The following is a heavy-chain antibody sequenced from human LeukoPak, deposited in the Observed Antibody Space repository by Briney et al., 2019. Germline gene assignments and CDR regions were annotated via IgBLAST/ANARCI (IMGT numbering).Heavy chain of an antibody. D-gene: IGHD4-11*01. Sequence: ASVKVTCKASGYTFTSYYMHWVRQAPGQGLEWMGIINPSGGSTSYAQKFQGRVTMTRDTSTSTVYMELSSLRSEDTAVYYCARDFRVQYDYYYYYYMDVWGKGTTVTVSS. CDR2: INPSGGST. CDR3: ARDFRVQYDYYYYYYMDV. V-gene: IGHV1-46*01. J-gene: IGHJ6*03. CDR1: GYTFTSYY.